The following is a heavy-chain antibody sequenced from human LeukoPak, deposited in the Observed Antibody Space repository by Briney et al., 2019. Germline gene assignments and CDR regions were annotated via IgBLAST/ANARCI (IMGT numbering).Heavy chain of an antibody. D-gene: IGHD3-22*01. V-gene: IGHV3-15*01. J-gene: IGHJ3*02. CDR3: TTDRPEYYYDKDAFDI. Sequence: GGSLRLSCTASGFTFSSYAMNWVRQAPGKGPEWVGRIKSKKDGGTTDYAAPVKGRFTISRDDSKNMLYLQMNSLKTEDTAVYYCTTDRPEYYYDKDAFDIWGQGTMVTVSS. CDR1: GFTFSSYA. CDR2: IKSKKDGGTT.